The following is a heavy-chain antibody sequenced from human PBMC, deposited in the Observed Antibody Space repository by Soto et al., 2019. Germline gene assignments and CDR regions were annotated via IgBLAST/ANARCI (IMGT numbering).Heavy chain of an antibody. CDR3: ARAGVHTGYSSSWYPYGMDV. Sequence: GGSLRLSCAASGFTVSSNYMSWVRQAPGKGLEWVSVIYSGGSTYYADSVKGRFTISRDNSKNTLYLQMNSLRAEDAAVYYCARAGVHTGYSSSWYPYGMDVWGQGTTVTVSS. CDR2: IYSGGST. D-gene: IGHD6-13*01. J-gene: IGHJ6*02. CDR1: GFTVSSNY. V-gene: IGHV3-66*01.